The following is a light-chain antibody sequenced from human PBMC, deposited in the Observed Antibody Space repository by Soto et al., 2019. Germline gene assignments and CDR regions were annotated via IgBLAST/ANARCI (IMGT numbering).Light chain of an antibody. V-gene: IGKV1-9*01. J-gene: IGKJ4*01. CDR1: QVISNS. CDR2: AAS. Sequence: DIQLTQSPSFLSASVGDRVTITCRASQVISNSLAWYHQKPGKAPKLLIYAASTLQSGVPSRFSGSGSGTEFTLTISSLQPEDFATYYCQQLNSYPPSTFGGGTKVEIK. CDR3: QQLNSYPPST.